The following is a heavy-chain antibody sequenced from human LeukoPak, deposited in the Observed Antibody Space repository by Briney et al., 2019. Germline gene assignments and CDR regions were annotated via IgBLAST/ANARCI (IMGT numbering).Heavy chain of an antibody. V-gene: IGHV3-21*01. D-gene: IGHD2-2*01. CDR3: ARDARHCSSTSCYPSYYYHYMDV. CDR1: GFTFSSYS. CDR2: ISSSSSYI. Sequence: PGGSLRLSCAASGFTFSSYSMNWVRQAPGKGLEWVSSISSSSSYIYYADSVKGRFTISRDNAKNSLYLQMNSLRAEDTAVYYCARDARHCSSTSCYPSYYYHYMDVWGKGTTVTVSS. J-gene: IGHJ6*03.